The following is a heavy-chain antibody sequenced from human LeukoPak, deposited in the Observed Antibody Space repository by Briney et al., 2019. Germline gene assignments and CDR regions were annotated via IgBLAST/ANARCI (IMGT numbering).Heavy chain of an antibody. CDR1: GFTFSSYW. Sequence: GGSLRLSCAASGFTFSSYWMSWVRQAPGKGLEWVATIKEDGNEKYYVDSVKGRFIISRDNARTSLYLQMNSLRAEDTALYYCAKEYCSGGSCYSGLWVHWGQGTLVTVSS. CDR2: IKEDGNEK. CDR3: AKEYCSGGSCYSGLWVH. D-gene: IGHD2-15*01. V-gene: IGHV3-7*03. J-gene: IGHJ4*02.